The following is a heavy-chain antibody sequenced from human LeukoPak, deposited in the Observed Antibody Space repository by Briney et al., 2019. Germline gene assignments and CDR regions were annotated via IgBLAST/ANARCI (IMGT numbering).Heavy chain of an antibody. CDR3: ARGHIMITFGGVIVTYGMDV. V-gene: IGHV1-2*02. J-gene: IGHJ6*02. CDR1: GYTFTGYY. CDR2: INPNNNGT. Sequence: ASVKVSCKASGYTFTGYYMHWVRQAPGQGLEWMGWINPNNNGTNYAQKFQGRVTMTRDTSISTAYMELSRLRSDDTAVYYCARGHIMITFGGVIVTYGMDVWGQGTTVTVSS. D-gene: IGHD3-16*02.